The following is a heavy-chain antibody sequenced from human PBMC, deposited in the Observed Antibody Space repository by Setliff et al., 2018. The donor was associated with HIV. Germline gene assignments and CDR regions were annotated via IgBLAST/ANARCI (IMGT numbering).Heavy chain of an antibody. CDR3: TTGRQQLGYYYYYYYMDV. V-gene: IGHV3-15*07. J-gene: IGHJ6*03. CDR2: IKSKTDGGTT. Sequence: PGGSLRLSCAASGFTFSNAWMNWVRQAPGKGLEWVGRIKSKTDGGTTDYAAPVKGRFTISRDDSKNTLYLQMNSLKTEDTAVYYCTTGRQQLGYYYYYYYMDVWGKGTTVTVSS. CDR1: GFTFSNAW. D-gene: IGHD6-13*01.